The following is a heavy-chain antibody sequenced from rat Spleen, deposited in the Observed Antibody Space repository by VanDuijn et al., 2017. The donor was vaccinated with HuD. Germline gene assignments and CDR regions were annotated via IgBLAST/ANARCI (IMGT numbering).Heavy chain of an antibody. D-gene: IGHD1-9*01. Sequence: EVQLVESDGGLVQPGRSLKLSCAASGFTFSDYYMAWVRPAPTKGLVWVATISSDGGRNFSRYSVKGRFTISRANAKSSLYRQMDSLRSGDTATYYCGRHGYNSYFDYWCQGVMVTVSS. CDR1: GFTFSDYY. J-gene: IGHJ2*01. CDR3: GRHGYNSYFDY. V-gene: IGHV5-29*01. CDR2: ISSDGGRN.